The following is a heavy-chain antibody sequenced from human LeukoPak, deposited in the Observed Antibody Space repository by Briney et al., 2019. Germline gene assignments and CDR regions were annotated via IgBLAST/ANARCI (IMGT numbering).Heavy chain of an antibody. J-gene: IGHJ6*02. CDR2: IYYSGST. D-gene: IGHD2-2*01. CDR1: GGSISSGGYY. CDR3: ARGAGDIVVVPAAEILGGTYGMDV. Sequence: PSETLSLTCTVSGGSISSGGYYWSWIRQHPGKGLEWIGYIYYSGSTYYNPSLKSRVTISVDTSKNQFSLKLSSVTAADTAVYYCARGAGDIVVVPAAEILGGTYGMDVWGQGTTVTVSS. V-gene: IGHV4-31*03.